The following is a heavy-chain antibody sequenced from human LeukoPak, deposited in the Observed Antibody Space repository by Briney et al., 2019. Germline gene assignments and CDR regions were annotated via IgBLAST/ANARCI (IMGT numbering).Heavy chain of an antibody. V-gene: IGHV4-59*12. J-gene: IGHJ4*02. CDR3: ARVRLVRGVTDFDY. CDR1: GGSISSYY. Sequence: SETLSLTCTVSGGSISSYYWSWIRQPPGKGLEWIRYIYHSGSTYYNPSLKSRVTISVDRSKNQFSLKLSSVTAADTAVYYCARVRLVRGVTDFDYWGQGTLVTVSS. D-gene: IGHD3-10*01. CDR2: IYHSGST.